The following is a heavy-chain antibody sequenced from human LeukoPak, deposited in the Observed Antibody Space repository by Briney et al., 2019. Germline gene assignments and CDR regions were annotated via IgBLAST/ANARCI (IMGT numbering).Heavy chain of an antibody. V-gene: IGHV4-39*01. CDR2: IYYTGQT. CDR3: ARQPGNGRWAFDI. Sequence: SETLSLTCTVPSGSVISGDFHWAWIRQPPGNGLEWIASIYYTGQTYCNPSLRSLLTISIDTFKNQFSLTVRSVTAADSAVYYCARQPGNGRWAFDIWGQWTTVSVSS. J-gene: IGHJ3*02. D-gene: IGHD4-23*01. CDR1: SGSVISGDFH.